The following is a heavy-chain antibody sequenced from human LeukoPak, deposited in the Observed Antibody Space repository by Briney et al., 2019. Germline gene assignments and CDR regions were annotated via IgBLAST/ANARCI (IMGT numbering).Heavy chain of an antibody. CDR3: TTDDYGY. V-gene: IGHV3-15*01. CDR1: GFTFSSYG. CDR2: IQRKTDGWTT. Sequence: GGSLRLSCAASGFTFSSYGMNWGRQAPGKGLEWVGRIQRKTDGWTTDYAAPVKGRFTISRDDSKNTLYLQMNSLKTEDTAVYYCTTDDYGYWGQGTLVNVSS. D-gene: IGHD4-17*01. J-gene: IGHJ4*02.